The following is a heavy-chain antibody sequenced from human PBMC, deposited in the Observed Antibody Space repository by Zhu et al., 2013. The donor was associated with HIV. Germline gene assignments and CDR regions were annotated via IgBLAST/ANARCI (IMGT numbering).Heavy chain of an antibody. D-gene: IGHD3-16*01. CDR3: ASIRGSGVWDYYYGMDV. Sequence: QVQLVQSGAEVKKPGSSVKVSCKASGGTFSSYTISWVRQAPGQGLEWMGRIIPILGIANYAQKFQGRVTITADKSTSTAYMELSSLRSEDTAVYYCASIRGSGVWDYYYGMDVWGQGTTVTVSS. J-gene: IGHJ6*02. CDR2: IIPILGIA. V-gene: IGHV1-69*02. CDR1: GGTFSSYT.